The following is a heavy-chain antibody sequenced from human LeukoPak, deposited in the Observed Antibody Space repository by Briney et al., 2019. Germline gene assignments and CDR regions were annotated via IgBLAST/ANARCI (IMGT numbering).Heavy chain of an antibody. CDR2: INHSGST. D-gene: IGHD6-6*01. J-gene: IGHJ5*02. CDR1: GGSFSGYY. Sequence: SETLSLTCAVYGGSFSGYYWSWIRQPPGKGLEWIGEINHSGSTNYNPSLKSRVTISVDTSKNQFSLKLSSVTAADTAVYYCARAAHIVRIAARRWFDPWGQGTLDTVSS. CDR3: ARAAHIVRIAARRWFDP. V-gene: IGHV4-34*01.